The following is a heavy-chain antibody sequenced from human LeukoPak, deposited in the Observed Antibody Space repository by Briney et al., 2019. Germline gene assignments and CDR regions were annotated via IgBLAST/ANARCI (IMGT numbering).Heavy chain of an antibody. CDR2: IFGSGGQT. V-gene: IGHV3-23*01. D-gene: IGHD1-14*01. CDR3: AKDMKPDGLWDADY. CDR1: GFTFGTYT. J-gene: IGHJ4*02. Sequence: GGSLRLSCAASGFTFGTYTMSWVRQAPGRGLEWVSGIFGSGGQTFYADSVKGRFTISRDNSNNVLFLHMDGLRAEDTALYYXAKDMKPDGLWDADYWGQGTLVTVSS.